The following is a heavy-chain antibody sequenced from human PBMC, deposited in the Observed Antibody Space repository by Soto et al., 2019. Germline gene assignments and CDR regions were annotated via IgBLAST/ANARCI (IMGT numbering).Heavy chain of an antibody. V-gene: IGHV1-69*13. CDR3: ARDRPQYSSSWNYYYYGMDV. D-gene: IGHD6-13*01. CDR1: GGTLSSYA. CDR2: IIPIYGTA. Sequence: SVQDSCKASGGTLSSYAISWVRQAPGRGLEWMGGIIPIYGTANYAQKFQGRVTITADESTSTAYMELSSLRSEDTAVYYCARDRPQYSSSWNYYYYGMDVWGQGTTVTVSS. J-gene: IGHJ6*02.